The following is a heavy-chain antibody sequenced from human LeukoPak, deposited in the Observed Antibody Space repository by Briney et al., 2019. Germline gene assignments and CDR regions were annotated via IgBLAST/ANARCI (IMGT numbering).Heavy chain of an antibody. J-gene: IGHJ4*02. V-gene: IGHV1-46*01. CDR2: INPSGGST. D-gene: IGHD3-16*01. Sequence: ASVTVSCKASGYTFTSYYMHWVRQAPGQGLEWMGIINPSGGSTSYAQKFQGRVTMTRDTSTSTVYMELSSLRSEDTAVYYCARDSRTWGVHYWGQGTLVTVSS. CDR1: GYTFTSYY. CDR3: ARDSRTWGVHY.